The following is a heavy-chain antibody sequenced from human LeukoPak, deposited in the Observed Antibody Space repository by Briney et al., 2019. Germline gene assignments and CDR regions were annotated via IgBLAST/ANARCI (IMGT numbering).Heavy chain of an antibody. CDR3: ATDSGAARPYYYYYMDV. J-gene: IGHJ6*03. CDR1: GYTFTDYY. Sequence: ASVKISCKVSGYTFTDYYMHWVQQAPGKGLEWMGLVDPEDGETIYAEKFQGRVTITADTSTDTAYMELSSLRSEDTAVYYCATDSGAARPYYYYYMDVWGKGTTVPVS. D-gene: IGHD6-6*01. CDR2: VDPEDGET. V-gene: IGHV1-69-2*01.